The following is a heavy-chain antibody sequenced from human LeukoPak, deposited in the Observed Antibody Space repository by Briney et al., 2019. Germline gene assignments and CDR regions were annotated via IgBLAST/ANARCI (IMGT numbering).Heavy chain of an antibody. V-gene: IGHV3-21*01. CDR3: AREDWGYYFDY. J-gene: IGHJ4*02. CDR1: GFTFSSYS. CDR2: ISSSSSYI. Sequence: GGSLRLSCAASGFTFSSYSMNWVRQAPGKGLEWVSSISSSSSYIYYADSMKGRFTISRDNAKNSLYLQINILRAEDTAVYYCAREDWGYYFDYWGQGTLVTVSS. D-gene: IGHD7-27*01.